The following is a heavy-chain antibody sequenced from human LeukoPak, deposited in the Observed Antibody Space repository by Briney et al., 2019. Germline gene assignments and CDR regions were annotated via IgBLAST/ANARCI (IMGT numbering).Heavy chain of an antibody. CDR2: IHYTGST. Sequence: PSETLSLTCTVSGGSINSYYWSWIRQPPGKGLECIGYIHYTGSTNYNPSLKSRVTISVDTSKNQFSLKLSSVTAADTAVYYCARRRYYYDSNDYYPRASFDYWGQGTLVTVSS. D-gene: IGHD3-22*01. CDR3: ARRRYYYDSNDYYPRASFDY. V-gene: IGHV4-59*12. J-gene: IGHJ4*02. CDR1: GGSINSYY.